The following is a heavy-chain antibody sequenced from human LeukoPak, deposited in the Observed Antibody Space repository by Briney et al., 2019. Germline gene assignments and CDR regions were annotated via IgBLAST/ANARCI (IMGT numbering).Heavy chain of an antibody. CDR1: GYTFTSYD. J-gene: IGHJ3*02. V-gene: IGHV1-8*01. CDR2: MNPNSGNT. CDR3: AKSYYSDSTGYYYHGTNAFDI. D-gene: IGHD3-22*01. Sequence: ASVKVSCKASGYTFTSYDINWVRQATGQGLEWMGWMNPNSGNTGYAQKFQGRITMTRNTSISTAYVELSSLRSDDTAVYYCAKSYYSDSTGYYYHGTNAFDIWGQGTMVTVSS.